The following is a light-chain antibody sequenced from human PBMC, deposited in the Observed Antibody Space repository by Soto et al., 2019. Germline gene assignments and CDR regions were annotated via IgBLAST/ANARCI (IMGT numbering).Light chain of an antibody. CDR1: QSISNTY. Sequence: ETVLTQSPGTLSLSPGERATLSCRASQSISNTYLAWYQQKPGQTPRLLVYDASRRATGIPDRFSGSGSGTDFTLTISRLEPEDFAVYFCHQYGNSPGTFGPGTRVDVK. V-gene: IGKV3-20*01. CDR3: HQYGNSPGT. CDR2: DAS. J-gene: IGKJ3*01.